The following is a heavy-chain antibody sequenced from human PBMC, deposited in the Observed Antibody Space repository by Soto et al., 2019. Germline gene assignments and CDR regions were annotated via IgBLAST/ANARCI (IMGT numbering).Heavy chain of an antibody. CDR3: TRGPRSTSTGTGAF. J-gene: IGHJ6*03. CDR2: INDDGIST. Sequence: PGGSLRLSCAASGFTFSMYWMHWVRQVPGKGPEWVSRINDDGISTNYADSVKGRFTISRDNAKNTLYLQMNALRVEDTAVYYCTRGPRSTSTGTGAFWGKGTT. CDR1: GFTFSMYW. D-gene: IGHD1-1*01. V-gene: IGHV3-74*01.